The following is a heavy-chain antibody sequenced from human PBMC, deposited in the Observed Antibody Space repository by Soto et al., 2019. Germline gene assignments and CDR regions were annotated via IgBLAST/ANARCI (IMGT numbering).Heavy chain of an antibody. V-gene: IGHV3-21*01. CDR1: GFTFSTYS. CDR2: ISGSGNYR. D-gene: IGHD3-10*01. J-gene: IGHJ4*02. CDR3: ARAFGDVGDY. Sequence: VGSLRLSCSASGFTFSTYSMNWVRQAPGKGLEWVSSISGSGNYRYFADSVKGRFTISRDNAKNSLFLQMNSLRAEDTAMYYCARAFGDVGDYWGQGTLVTVSS.